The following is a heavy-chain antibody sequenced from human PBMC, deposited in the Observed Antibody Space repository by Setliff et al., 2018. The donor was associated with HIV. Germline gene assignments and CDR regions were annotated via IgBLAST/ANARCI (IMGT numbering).Heavy chain of an antibody. V-gene: IGHV4-34*01. D-gene: IGHD1-26*01. Sequence: SETLSLTCAVYGGSFSGYYWGWIRQPPGKGLEWIGEINHSGSTNYNMSLWSRVTISLDASRNQFSLELISVTAADTAVYYCAGGPGTTSIDYWAQGTLVTVS. CDR2: INHSGST. J-gene: IGHJ4*02. CDR3: AGGPGTTSIDY. CDR1: GGSFSGYY.